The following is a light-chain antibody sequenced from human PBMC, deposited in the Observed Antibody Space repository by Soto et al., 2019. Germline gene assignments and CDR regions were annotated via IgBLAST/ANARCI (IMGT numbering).Light chain of an antibody. J-gene: IGLJ1*01. Sequence: QSALTQSASVSGSPGQSITISCTGTSSDVGNYNYVSWYQQHPGEVTKLIIFNVNNRPSGVSNRFSGSNSGNTASLTISGFQAEDEADYYCSSYAGTHFVFGTGTKVTVL. CDR2: NVN. CDR1: SSDVGNYNY. V-gene: IGLV2-14*01. CDR3: SSYAGTHFV.